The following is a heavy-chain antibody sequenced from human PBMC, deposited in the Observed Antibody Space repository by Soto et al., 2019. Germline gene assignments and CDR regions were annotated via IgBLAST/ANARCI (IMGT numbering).Heavy chain of an antibody. Sequence: SETLSLMCTVSGASITSDYWSWIRQPPGKGLEWIGYIYYNGRGNYNPSLKGRVTISLDTSKKEFSLKMISVTAADTAVYYCARNIGWYVTDSWGQGTLVTVSS. CDR3: ARNIGWYVTDS. D-gene: IGHD6-19*01. CDR1: GASITSDY. J-gene: IGHJ4*02. V-gene: IGHV4-59*01. CDR2: IYYNGRG.